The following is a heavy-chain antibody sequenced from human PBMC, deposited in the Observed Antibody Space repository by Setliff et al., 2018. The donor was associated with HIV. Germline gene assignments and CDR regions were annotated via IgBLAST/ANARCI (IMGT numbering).Heavy chain of an antibody. J-gene: IGHJ4*02. CDR2: INPNSDGT. CDR3: ARDGPGSAHFDY. Sequence: GASVKVSCKASGYIFTGHYMHWVRQAPGQGLEWMGWINPNSDGTNYAPKFQGRVTMTRATSINTDYMDLSGLRSDDTAIYYCARDGPGSAHFDYWGQGTLVTVSS. CDR1: GYIFTGHY. V-gene: IGHV1-2*02.